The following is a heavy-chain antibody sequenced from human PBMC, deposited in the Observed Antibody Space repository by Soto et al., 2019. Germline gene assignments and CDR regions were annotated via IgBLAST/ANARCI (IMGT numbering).Heavy chain of an antibody. CDR1: GGTFSSYA. Sequence: GASVKVSCKASGGTFSSYAISWVRQAPGQGLEWMGIINPSGGSTSYAQKFQGRVTMTRDTSTSTVYMELSSLRSEDAAVYYCGSAARLAAAGTDNWFDPWGQGTLVTVSS. CDR3: GSAARLAAAGTDNWFDP. CDR2: INPSGGST. V-gene: IGHV1-46*03. D-gene: IGHD6-13*01. J-gene: IGHJ5*02.